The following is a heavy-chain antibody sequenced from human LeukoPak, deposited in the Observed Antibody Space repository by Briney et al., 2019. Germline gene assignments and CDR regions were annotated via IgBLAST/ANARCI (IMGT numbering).Heavy chain of an antibody. CDR2: IYYSGST. J-gene: IGHJ4*02. CDR3: ARWVRDYYDSSGLIDY. CDR1: GGSISSYY. V-gene: IGHV4-59*12. D-gene: IGHD3-22*01. Sequence: PSETLSLTCTVSGGSISSYYWSWIRQPPGKGLEWIGYIYYSGSTNYNPSLKSRVTMSVDTSKNQFSLKLSSVTAADTAVYYCARWVRDYYDSSGLIDYWGQGTLVTVSS.